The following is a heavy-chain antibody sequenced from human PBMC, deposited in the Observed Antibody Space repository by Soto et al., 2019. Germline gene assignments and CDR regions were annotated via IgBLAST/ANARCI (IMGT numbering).Heavy chain of an antibody. CDR3: GRGGGGSAYTPTDY. Sequence: QVQLVESGGGVVQPGRSLRLSCAASGFTFSSSGMHWVRQAPGKGLEWVAVISYDESNKSYAGSVKGRFTISRDNSKNTLDLQMNSLRVEDTAVYYCGRGGGGSAYTPTDYWGQGTLVTVSS. CDR2: ISYDESNK. CDR1: GFTFSSSG. D-gene: IGHD3-16*01. J-gene: IGHJ4*02. V-gene: IGHV3-30*03.